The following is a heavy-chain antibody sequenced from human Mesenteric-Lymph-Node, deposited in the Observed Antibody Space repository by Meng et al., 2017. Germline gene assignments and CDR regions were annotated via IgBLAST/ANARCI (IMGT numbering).Heavy chain of an antibody. J-gene: IGHJ5*02. CDR2: IYGRGTT. Sequence: SETLSLTCSVSGDSIISYYWSWIRQPAGKGLEWIGRIYGRGTTNYNPSFRSRATMSVDTSKNQIFLTLTSVTAADTAVYFCARTAIGFDPWGQGTLVTVSS. CDR1: GDSIISYY. CDR3: ARTAIGFDP. V-gene: IGHV4-4*07.